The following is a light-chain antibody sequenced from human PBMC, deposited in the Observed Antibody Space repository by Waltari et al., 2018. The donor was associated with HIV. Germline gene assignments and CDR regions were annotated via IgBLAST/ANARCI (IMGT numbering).Light chain of an antibody. CDR1: SSNIGSNT. J-gene: IGLJ1*01. CDR3: AAWDDSLNGYV. CDR2: SNN. V-gene: IGLV1-44*01. Sequence: QSVLTQPPSASGTPGQRVTISCSGSSSNIGSNTVNWYQQLPGTAPKLLIYSNNQRPSGVPDRFPGSKSVTSASLAISGLQSEDEADYYCAAWDDSLNGYVFGTGTKVTVL.